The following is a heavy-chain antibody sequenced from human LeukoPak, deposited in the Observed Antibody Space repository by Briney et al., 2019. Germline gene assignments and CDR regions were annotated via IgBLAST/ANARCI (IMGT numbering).Heavy chain of an antibody. D-gene: IGHD3-10*01. V-gene: IGHV4-4*07. Sequence: PSETLSLTCAVYGGSFSGYYWSWIRQPAGKGLEWIGRIYTSGSTNYNPSLKSRVTISVDTSKNQFSLRLSSVTAADTAVYYCARDQDDVLLWFGEYQRTNWFDPWGQGTLVTVSS. CDR1: GGSFSGYY. CDR2: IYTSGST. CDR3: ARDQDDVLLWFGEYQRTNWFDP. J-gene: IGHJ5*02.